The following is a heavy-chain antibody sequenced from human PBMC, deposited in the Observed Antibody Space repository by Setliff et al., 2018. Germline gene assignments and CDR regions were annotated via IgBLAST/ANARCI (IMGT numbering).Heavy chain of an antibody. CDR2: IYASGST. J-gene: IGHJ6*03. Sequence: TLSLTCTVSGGSISSGSHYWSWIRQPAGKGLEWIGRIYASGSTNYNPSLKSRVTISVDMSKNQFSLKLSSVTAADTAVYYCARESYYYYMDVWGEGTTVTVSS. CDR1: GGSISSGSHY. V-gene: IGHV4-61*02. CDR3: ARESYYYYMDV.